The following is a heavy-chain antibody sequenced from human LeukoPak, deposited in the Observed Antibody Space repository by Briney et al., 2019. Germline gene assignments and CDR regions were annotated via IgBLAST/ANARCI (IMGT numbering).Heavy chain of an antibody. Sequence: PGGSLRLSCAASGFSFSSYGMHWVRHAPGKGLEWVAVISYDGSNKYYADSVKGRFTISRDNSKNTLYLQMNSLRAEDTAVYYCARDIWATAMARTFDYWGQGTLVTVSS. CDR1: GFSFSSYG. D-gene: IGHD5-18*01. V-gene: IGHV3-30*03. CDR3: ARDIWATAMARTFDY. CDR2: ISYDGSNK. J-gene: IGHJ4*02.